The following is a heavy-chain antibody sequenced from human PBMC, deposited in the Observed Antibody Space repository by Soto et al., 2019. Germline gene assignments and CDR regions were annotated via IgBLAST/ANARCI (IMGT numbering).Heavy chain of an antibody. CDR3: ARGSRYSSTWSY. CDR1: GGSISNCY. J-gene: IGHJ4*02. Sequence: SETLSLTCTVSGGSISNCYWSWIRQPPGQGLEWIGYSYYSGSTNYNPSLKSRVTMSVDTARNQLSLKMSSVTAADTAVYYCARGSRYSSTWSYWGQGTLVTVSS. D-gene: IGHD6-13*01. V-gene: IGHV4-59*01. CDR2: SYYSGST.